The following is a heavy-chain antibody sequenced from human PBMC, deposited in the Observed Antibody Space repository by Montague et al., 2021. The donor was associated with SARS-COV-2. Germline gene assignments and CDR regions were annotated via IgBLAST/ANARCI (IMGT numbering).Heavy chain of an antibody. CDR3: ARDLLTGYLPYYYYMDV. V-gene: IGHV6-1*01. J-gene: IGHJ6*03. D-gene: IGHD3-9*01. CDR1: GDSVSSNRAA. CDR2: TYYRSKWYN. Sequence: CAISGDSVSSNRAAWNWIRQSPSRGLEWLGRTYYRSKWYNDYAVSVKSRITINPDTSKNQFSLQLNSVTPEDTTVYYCARDLLTGYLPYYYYMDVWGKGTTATVSS.